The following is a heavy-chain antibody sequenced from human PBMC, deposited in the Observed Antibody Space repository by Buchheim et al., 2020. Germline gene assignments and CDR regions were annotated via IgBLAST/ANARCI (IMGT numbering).Heavy chain of an antibody. CDR1: GFTFSSYG. Sequence: QVQLVESGGGVVQPGRSLRLSCAASGFTFSSYGMHWVRQAPGKGLEWVAVISDDVSNTYYADSVKGRFTISRDNSKNTLYLQMNSLRAEDTAVYYCAKPYYDFWSGYCDIWGQGT. D-gene: IGHD3-3*01. V-gene: IGHV3-30*18. CDR2: ISDDVSNT. J-gene: IGHJ3*02. CDR3: AKPYYDFWSGYCDI.